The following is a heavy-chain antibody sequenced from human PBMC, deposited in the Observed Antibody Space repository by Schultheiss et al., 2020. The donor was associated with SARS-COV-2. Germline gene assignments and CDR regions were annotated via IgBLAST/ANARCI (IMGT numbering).Heavy chain of an antibody. CDR3: ARDGIDILYSPDLAAATFNFDY. V-gene: IGHV3-23*01. D-gene: IGHD6-13*01. Sequence: GGSLRLSCAASGFTFSSYSMNWVRQAPGKGLEWVSAISGSGGSTYYADSVKGRFTISRDNSKNTLYLQMNSLRAEDTAVYYCARDGIDILYSPDLAAATFNFDYWGQGTLVTVSS. J-gene: IGHJ4*02. CDR1: GFTFSSYS. CDR2: ISGSGGST.